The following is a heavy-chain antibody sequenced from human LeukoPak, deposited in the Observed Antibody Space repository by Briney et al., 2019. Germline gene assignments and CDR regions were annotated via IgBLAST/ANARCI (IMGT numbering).Heavy chain of an antibody. D-gene: IGHD2-15*01. CDR1: GGSFSGYY. Sequence: SETLSLTCAVYGGSFSGYYWSWIRQPPGKGLEWIGEINHSGSTNYNPSLKSRVTISVDTSKNQFSLKLSSVTAADTAVYYCARGSSGGSCYSSIDYWGQGTLVTVSP. CDR3: ARGSSGGSCYSSIDY. V-gene: IGHV4-34*01. CDR2: INHSGST. J-gene: IGHJ4*02.